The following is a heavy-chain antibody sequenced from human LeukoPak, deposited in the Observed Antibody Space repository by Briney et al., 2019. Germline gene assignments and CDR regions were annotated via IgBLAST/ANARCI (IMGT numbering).Heavy chain of an antibody. J-gene: IGHJ4*02. CDR3: ARGGSGSYVNIDY. CDR2: IIPIFGTA. Sequence: EASVKVSCKASGGTFSSYAISWVRQAPGQGLEWMGGIIPIFGTANYAQKFQGRVTITADESTSTAYMELSSLRSEDTAMYYCARGGSGSYVNIDYWGQGTLVTVSS. D-gene: IGHD1-26*01. CDR1: GGTFSSYA. V-gene: IGHV1-69*13.